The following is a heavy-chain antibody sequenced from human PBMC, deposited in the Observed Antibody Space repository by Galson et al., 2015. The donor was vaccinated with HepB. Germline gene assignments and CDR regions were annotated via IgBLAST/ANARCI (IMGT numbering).Heavy chain of an antibody. CDR3: AKAGFIVVVPAASEN. Sequence: LRLSCAASGFTFSSYAMSWVRQAPGKGLEWVSAISGGGGSTYYADSVKGRFTISRDNSKNTLYLQMNSLRAEDTAVYYCAKAGFIVVVPAASENWGQGTLVTVSS. CDR1: GFTFSSYA. V-gene: IGHV3-23*01. D-gene: IGHD2-2*01. CDR2: ISGGGGST. J-gene: IGHJ4*02.